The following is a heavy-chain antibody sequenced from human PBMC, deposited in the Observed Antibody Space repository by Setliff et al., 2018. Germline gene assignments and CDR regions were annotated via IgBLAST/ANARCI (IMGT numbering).Heavy chain of an antibody. Sequence: ASVKVSCKASGYIFTDYYMHWVRQAPGQELGWMGRINPNSGGTNYAQKFQGRVTMTRDTSISTAYMELSSLRSDDTAIYYCATAVWEFLYWGQGALVTVSS. D-gene: IGHD1-26*01. CDR1: GYIFTDYY. V-gene: IGHV1-2*06. CDR3: ATAVWEFLY. CDR2: INPNSGGT. J-gene: IGHJ4*02.